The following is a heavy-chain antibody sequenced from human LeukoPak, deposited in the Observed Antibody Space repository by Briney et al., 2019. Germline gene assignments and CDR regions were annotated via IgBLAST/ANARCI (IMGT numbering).Heavy chain of an antibody. CDR3: ARDQRYCSSSSCPWEPFDY. CDR1: GGSISSYY. Sequence: SETLSLTCTVSGGSISSYYWSWIRQPPGKGLEWIGNIYDRGSTKYNPSLKSRVTISVDTSKNQFSLRLSSVTAADTAVYYCARDQRYCSSSSCPWEPFDYWGQGTLVTVSS. CDR2: IYDRGST. V-gene: IGHV4-59*01. D-gene: IGHD2-2*01. J-gene: IGHJ4*02.